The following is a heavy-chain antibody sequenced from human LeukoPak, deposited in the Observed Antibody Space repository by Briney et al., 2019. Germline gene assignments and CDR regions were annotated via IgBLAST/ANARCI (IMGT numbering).Heavy chain of an antibody. Sequence: PSETLSLTCTVSGDSISYYYWSWIRQPPGKGLEWIGYSYHRGSTNYNTSLKSRVTISVDTSKSQFSLKLSSLTAADTAVYYCARLNDYYYGMDVWGQGTTVTVSS. CDR2: SYHRGST. CDR1: GDSISYYY. J-gene: IGHJ6*02. CDR3: ARLNDYYYGMDV. V-gene: IGHV4-59*08.